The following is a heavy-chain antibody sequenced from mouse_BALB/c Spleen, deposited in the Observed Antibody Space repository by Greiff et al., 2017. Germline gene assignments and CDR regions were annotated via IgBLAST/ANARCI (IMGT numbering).Heavy chain of an antibody. D-gene: IGHD2-10*01. CDR3: ARHSAYYGTPYAMDY. Sequence: EVKLVESGGGLVKPGGSLKLSCAASGFTFSSYAMSWVRQTPEKRLEWVATISSGGSYTYYPDSVKGRFTISRDNAKNTLYLQMSSLRSEDTAMYYCARHSAYYGTPYAMDYWGQGTSVTVSS. V-gene: IGHV5-9-3*01. CDR1: GFTFSSYA. J-gene: IGHJ4*01. CDR2: ISSGGSYT.